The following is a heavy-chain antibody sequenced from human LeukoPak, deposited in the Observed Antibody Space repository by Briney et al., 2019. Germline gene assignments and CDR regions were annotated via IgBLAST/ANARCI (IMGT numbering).Heavy chain of an antibody. V-gene: IGHV4-59*01. Sequence: SETLSLTCTVSGGSFSSYYWNWIRQPPGKGLEWIGYVYYSGSTSYNPSLKSRVTISVDTSKNQFSLKLSSVTAADAAVYYCARGPGSGTYWAFDYWGQGTLVTVSS. J-gene: IGHJ4*02. CDR3: ARGPGSGTYWAFDY. CDR2: VYYSGST. D-gene: IGHD1-26*01. CDR1: GGSFSSYY.